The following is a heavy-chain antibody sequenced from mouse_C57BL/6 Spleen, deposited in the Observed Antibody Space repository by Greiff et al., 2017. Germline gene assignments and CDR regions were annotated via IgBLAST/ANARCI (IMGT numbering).Heavy chain of an antibody. D-gene: IGHD2-4*01. CDR2: IDPENGDT. Sequence: VQLQQSGAELARPGASVKLSCTASGFNIKDDYMHWVKQRPEQGLEWIGWIDPENGDTEYASKFQGKATITADTSSNTAYLQLSSLTSEDTAVYYCTTVIARGYWGQGTTLTVSS. CDR3: TTVIARGY. V-gene: IGHV14-4*01. J-gene: IGHJ2*01. CDR1: GFNIKDDY.